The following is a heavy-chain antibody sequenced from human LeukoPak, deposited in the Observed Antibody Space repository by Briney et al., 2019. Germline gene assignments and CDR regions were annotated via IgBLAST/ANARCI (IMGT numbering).Heavy chain of an antibody. J-gene: IGHJ4*02. Sequence: SETLSLTCAVYGGSFSGYYWSWIRQPPGKGLEWIGEINHSGSTNYNPSLKSRVTISVDTSKNQFSLKLSSVTAADTAVYYCANQLLWFGELTPFDYWGQGTLVTVSS. D-gene: IGHD3-10*01. V-gene: IGHV4-34*01. CDR3: ANQLLWFGELTPFDY. CDR2: INHSGST. CDR1: GGSFSGYY.